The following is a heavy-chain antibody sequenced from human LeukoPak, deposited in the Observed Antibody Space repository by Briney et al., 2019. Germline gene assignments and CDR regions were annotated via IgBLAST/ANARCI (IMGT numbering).Heavy chain of an antibody. CDR2: IKWNGGST. D-gene: IGHD3-22*01. CDR1: GFTLDDYG. J-gene: IGHJ4*02. V-gene: IGHV3-20*04. Sequence: GGSLRLSCAASGFTLDDYGMSRVRPAPGEGLEWVSGIKWNGGSTGYADSVKGRFTISRDNAKNSLYLQMSSLRAEDTALYYSETEMHYYDSSGYYPQTYWGQGTLVTVSS. CDR3: ETEMHYYDSSGYYPQTY.